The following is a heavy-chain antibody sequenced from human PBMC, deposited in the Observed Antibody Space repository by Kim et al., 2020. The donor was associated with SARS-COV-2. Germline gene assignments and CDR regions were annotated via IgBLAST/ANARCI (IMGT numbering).Heavy chain of an antibody. Sequence: GGSLRLSCAASELTLSSYVMNWVRQAPGKGLEWVSTIRGVTAATFYADSVKGRFTISRDNSQNIVYLQMNSLRAEDTAIYYCAKRLASSALDVWGQGTTV. J-gene: IGHJ6*02. CDR2: IRGVTAAT. CDR1: ELTLSSYV. V-gene: IGHV3-23*01. D-gene: IGHD6-6*01. CDR3: AKRLASSALDV.